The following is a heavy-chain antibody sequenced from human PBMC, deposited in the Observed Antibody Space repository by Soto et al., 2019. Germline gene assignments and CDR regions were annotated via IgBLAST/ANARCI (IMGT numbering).Heavy chain of an antibody. D-gene: IGHD6-13*01. CDR3: ARLIAAAGLYYYYGMDV. CDR1: GYSFTSYW. CDR2: IDPSDSYT. V-gene: IGHV5-10-1*01. J-gene: IGHJ6*02. Sequence: GESLKISCKGSGYSFTSYWISWVRQMPGKGLEWMGRIDPSDSYTNYSPSFQGHVTISADKSISTAYLQWSSLKASDTAMYYCARLIAAAGLYYYYGMDVWGQGTTVTVSS.